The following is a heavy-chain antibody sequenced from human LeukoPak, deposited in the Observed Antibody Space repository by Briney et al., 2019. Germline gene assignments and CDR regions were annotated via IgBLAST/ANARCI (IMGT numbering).Heavy chain of an antibody. CDR2: ISSSSSTI. V-gene: IGHV3-48*01. CDR1: GFTFSSYS. Sequence: PGGSLRLSCAASGFTFSSYSMNWVRQAPGKGLECVSYISSSSSTIYYADSVKGRFTISRDNSKNTLYLQMNSLRAEDTAVYYCAKPARTDYADYWGQGTLVTVSS. CDR3: AKPARTDYADY. J-gene: IGHJ4*02.